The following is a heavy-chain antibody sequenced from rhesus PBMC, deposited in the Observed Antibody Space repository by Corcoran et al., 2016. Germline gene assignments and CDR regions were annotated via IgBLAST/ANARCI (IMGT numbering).Heavy chain of an antibody. J-gene: IGHJ4*01. Sequence: EVQLVESGGGLVQPGGSLRLSCAASGFTFSSYGMNWVRQAPGKGLEWVAVISYDGSKKYYEDSVQDRFTISRDNSKNMLYLQMNNLKLEDTAVYYCASNYEDDYGYYFSWGQGVLVTVSS. CDR2: ISYDGSKK. D-gene: IGHD3-9*01. V-gene: IGHV3-54*02. CDR3: ASNYEDDYGYYFS. CDR1: GFTFSSYG.